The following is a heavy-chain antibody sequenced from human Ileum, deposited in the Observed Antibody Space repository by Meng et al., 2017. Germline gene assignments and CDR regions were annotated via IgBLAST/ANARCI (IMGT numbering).Heavy chain of an antibody. CDR1: GGTFSSYA. D-gene: IGHD4/OR15-4a*01. V-gene: IGHV1-69*06. CDR2: IIPIFGTA. J-gene: IGHJ6*02. CDR3: ARVRGGCCGMDV. Sequence: SVKVSCKASGGTFSSYAISWVRQAPGQGLEWMGGIIPIFGTANYAQKFQGRVTITAVKSTSTAYMELSSLRSEDTAVYYCARVRGGCCGMDVWGQGTTVTVSS.